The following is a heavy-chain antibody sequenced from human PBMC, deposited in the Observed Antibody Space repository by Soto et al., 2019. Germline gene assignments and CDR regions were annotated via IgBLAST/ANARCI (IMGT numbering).Heavy chain of an antibody. Sequence: SETLSLTCTVSGGSISTYYWSWIRQPAGKGLEWIGRIYASGSTNYNPSLKSRVTMSVATSKNQFSLKLSSVTAADTAVYYCARGGMVIVPTATAFDYWGQGTLVTVSS. CDR1: GGSISTYY. V-gene: IGHV4-4*07. CDR2: IYASGST. J-gene: IGHJ4*02. D-gene: IGHD2-2*01. CDR3: ARGGMVIVPTATAFDY.